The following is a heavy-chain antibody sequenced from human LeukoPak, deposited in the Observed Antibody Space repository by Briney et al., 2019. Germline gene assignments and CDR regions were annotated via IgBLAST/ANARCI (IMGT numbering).Heavy chain of an antibody. D-gene: IGHD6-13*01. V-gene: IGHV1-69*05. CDR2: VIPLFAST. Sequence: GASVKASCKASGGSIRRYAHTWVRQAPGQGLEWMGSVIPLFASTKYAQKFQGRVTITTDESTDTVYMELSSLRSEDTAVYYCARGLITAADLYYFDYWGQGTLVTVSS. CDR3: ARGLITAADLYYFDY. CDR1: GGSIRRYA. J-gene: IGHJ4*02.